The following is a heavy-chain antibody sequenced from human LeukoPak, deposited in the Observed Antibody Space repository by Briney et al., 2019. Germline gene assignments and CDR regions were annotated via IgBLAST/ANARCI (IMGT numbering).Heavy chain of an antibody. CDR3: ARDLGTNTGGDY. D-gene: IGHD1-14*01. Sequence: ASVKVSCTASGGTFSNYAISWVRQAPGQGLEWMGGIIPLFGTANYAQKFQGRVTITADESTSTAYMELSRLRSEDTAVYYCARDLGTNTGGDYWGQGTLVTVSS. J-gene: IGHJ4*02. CDR1: GGTFSNYA. CDR2: IIPLFGTA. V-gene: IGHV1-69*13.